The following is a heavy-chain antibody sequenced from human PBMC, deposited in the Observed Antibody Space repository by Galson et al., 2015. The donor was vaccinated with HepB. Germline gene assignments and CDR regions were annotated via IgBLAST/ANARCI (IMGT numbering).Heavy chain of an antibody. CDR3: ARDLTRNTDGFNYQYFFGLDV. Sequence: SVKVSCKASGYTFTDNYIHWVRQAPGQGLEWMGWINPGSGGTNYARKFQDWVSMTRDASITTVYMELRRLRSDDTATYFCARDLTRNTDGFNYQYFFGLDVWGQGTTVAVS. D-gene: IGHD5-24*01. CDR2: INPGSGGT. J-gene: IGHJ6*02. CDR1: GYTFTDNY. V-gene: IGHV1-2*04.